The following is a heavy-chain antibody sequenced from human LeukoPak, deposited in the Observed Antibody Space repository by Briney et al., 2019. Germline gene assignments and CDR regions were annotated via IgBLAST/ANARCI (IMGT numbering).Heavy chain of an antibody. CDR2: INPSGGST. J-gene: IGHJ4*02. V-gene: IGHV1-46*01. D-gene: IGHD3-10*01. CDR3: ARDSSGEEGFY. Sequence: ASVKVSCKASGYTFTSYYMHWVRQAPGQGLEWMGIINPSGGSTSYAQKFQGRVTMTRDTSTSTVYMKLSSLRSEDTAVYYCARDSSGEEGFYWGQGTLVTVSS. CDR1: GYTFTSYY.